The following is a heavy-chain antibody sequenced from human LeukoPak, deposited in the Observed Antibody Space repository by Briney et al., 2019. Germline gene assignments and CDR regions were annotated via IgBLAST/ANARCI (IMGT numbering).Heavy chain of an antibody. CDR2: INHSGST. V-gene: IGHV4-34*01. CDR3: ARSQRREDYVPNYFDY. J-gene: IGHJ4*02. D-gene: IGHD4-17*01. Sequence: SETLSLTCAVYGGSFSGYYWTWIRQPPGKGLEWIGEINHSGSTNYNPSLKSRVTISVDTSKNQFSLKLSSVTAADTAVYYCARSQRREDYVPNYFDYWGQGTLVTVSS. CDR1: GGSFSGYY.